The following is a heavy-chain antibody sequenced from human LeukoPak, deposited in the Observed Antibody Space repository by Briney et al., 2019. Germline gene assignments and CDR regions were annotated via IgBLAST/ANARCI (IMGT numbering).Heavy chain of an antibody. CDR1: GGSVSSDSYF. CDR3: ARGQRRLQDY. Sequence: SSETLSLTCTVSGGSVSSDSYFWTWIRQPPGKGLEWIGYIYYSGSTNYNPSLKSRVTISLDTSKSQISLKLSSVTAADTAVYYCARGQRRLQDYWGQGTLVTVSS. CDR2: IYYSGST. J-gene: IGHJ4*02. V-gene: IGHV4-61*01.